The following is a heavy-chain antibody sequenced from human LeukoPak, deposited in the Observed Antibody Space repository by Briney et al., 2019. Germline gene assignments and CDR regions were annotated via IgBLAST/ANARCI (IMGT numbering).Heavy chain of an antibody. V-gene: IGHV1-18*01. CDR3: ARDPRRYCSSTSCYVGYFQH. CDR2: ISAYNGNT. Sequence: ASVKVSCKASGYTFTSYGISWVRQAPGQGLEWMGWISAYNGNTNYAQKLQGRVTMTTDTSTSTAYMELRSLRSGDTAVYYCARDPRRYCSSTSCYVGYFQHWGQGTLVTVSS. J-gene: IGHJ1*01. CDR1: GYTFTSYG. D-gene: IGHD2-2*01.